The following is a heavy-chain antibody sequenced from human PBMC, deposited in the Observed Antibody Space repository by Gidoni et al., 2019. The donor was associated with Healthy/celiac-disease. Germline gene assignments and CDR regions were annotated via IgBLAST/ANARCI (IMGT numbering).Heavy chain of an antibody. D-gene: IGHD5-18*01. CDR2: ISSSRSYI. V-gene: IGHV3-21*01. Sequence: EVQLVESGGGLVKAGGSLRLSCAASGFTFSSYSMNWVRQAPGKGLGWVSSISSSRSYIDYADSVKGRFTISRDNAKNSLYLQMNSLRAEDTAVYYCASLSLLYSYGSSYWGQGTLVTVSS. CDR3: ASLSLLYSYGSSY. J-gene: IGHJ4*02. CDR1: GFTFSSYS.